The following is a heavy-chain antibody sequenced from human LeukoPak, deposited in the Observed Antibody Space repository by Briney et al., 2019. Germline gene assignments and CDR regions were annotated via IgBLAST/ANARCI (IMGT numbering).Heavy chain of an antibody. V-gene: IGHV3-48*04. CDR2: ISSSSSTI. J-gene: IGHJ4*02. CDR3: AKSLGSVVVTANDY. D-gene: IGHD2-21*02. CDR1: GFTFSSYS. Sequence: PGGSLRLSCAASGFTFSSYSMNWVRQAPGKGLEWVSYISSSSSTIYYADSVKGRFTISRDNAKNSLYLQMNSLRAEDTAVYYCAKSLGSVVVTANDYWGQGTLVTVSS.